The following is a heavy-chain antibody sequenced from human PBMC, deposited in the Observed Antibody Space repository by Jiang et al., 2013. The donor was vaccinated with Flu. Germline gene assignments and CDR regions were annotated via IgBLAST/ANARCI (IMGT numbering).Heavy chain of an antibody. J-gene: IGHJ4*02. CDR1: GGTFSSYV. Sequence: GAEVKKPGSSVKVSCKASGGTFSSYVVSWVRQAPGQGLEWMGGIIPIFGTANYAQKLQGRVTITADESTSTAYMELSSLRSEDTAVYYCARDGGYCSGGSCRQSPYDYWGQGTLVTVSS. CDR2: IIPIFGTA. CDR3: ARDGGYCSGGSCRQSPYDY. D-gene: IGHD2-15*01. V-gene: IGHV1-69*01.